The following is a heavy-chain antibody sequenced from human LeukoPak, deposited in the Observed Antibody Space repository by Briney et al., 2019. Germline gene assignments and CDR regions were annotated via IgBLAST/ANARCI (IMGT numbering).Heavy chain of an antibody. V-gene: IGHV3-33*01. J-gene: IGHJ6*02. CDR3: ARDPAYGDYASNYYSYYGMDV. D-gene: IGHD4-17*01. Sequence: GGSLRLSCAASGFTFSSYGMHWVRQAPGKGLEWVAVIWYDGSNKYYADSVKGRFTISRDNSKNTLYLQMNSLRAEDTAVYYCARDPAYGDYASNYYSYYGMDVWGQGTTSPSP. CDR2: IWYDGSNK. CDR1: GFTFSSYG.